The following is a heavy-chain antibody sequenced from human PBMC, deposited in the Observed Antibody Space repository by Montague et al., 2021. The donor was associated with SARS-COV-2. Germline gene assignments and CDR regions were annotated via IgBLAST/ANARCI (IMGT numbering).Heavy chain of an antibody. CDR2: IYYSGST. D-gene: IGHD2-21*01. CDR3: VRGAYGGGAPFDY. Sequence: SETLSLTCTVSGDFISPYYLNWIRQSPGKRPEWIGNIYYSGSTNYNPSLRSRVTISVDTSKSHVSLKLSSVTAADTAVYYCVRGAYGGGAPFDYWGQGALVTVSS. J-gene: IGHJ4*02. CDR1: GDFISPYY. V-gene: IGHV4-59*01.